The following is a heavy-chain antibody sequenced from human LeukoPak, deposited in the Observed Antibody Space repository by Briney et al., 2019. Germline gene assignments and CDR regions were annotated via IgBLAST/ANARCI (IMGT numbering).Heavy chain of an antibody. Sequence: GGSLRLSCAASGFTFSSYWMHWVRQAPGKGLVWVSRINSDGSSTSYADFVKGRFTISRDNAKNTLYLQMNSLRAEETAVYYCARAHGSYHDILTGYFDYWGQGTLVTVSS. CDR2: INSDGSST. J-gene: IGHJ4*02. D-gene: IGHD3-9*01. V-gene: IGHV3-74*01. CDR1: GFTFSSYW. CDR3: ARAHGSYHDILTGYFDY.